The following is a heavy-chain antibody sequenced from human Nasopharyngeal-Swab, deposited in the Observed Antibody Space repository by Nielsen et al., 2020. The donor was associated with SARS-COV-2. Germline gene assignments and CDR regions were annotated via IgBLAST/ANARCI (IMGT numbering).Heavy chain of an antibody. V-gene: IGHV3-30*18. CDR3: AKEGIWSGYYRAFDY. CDR2: ISYDGSNK. J-gene: IGHJ4*02. Sequence: GESLKISCAASGFTFSSYGMHWVRQAPGKGLEWVAVISYDGSNKYYADSVKGRFTISRDNSKNTLYLQMNSLRAEDTAVYYCAKEGIWSGYYRAFDYWGQGTLVTASS. D-gene: IGHD3-3*01. CDR1: GFTFSSYG.